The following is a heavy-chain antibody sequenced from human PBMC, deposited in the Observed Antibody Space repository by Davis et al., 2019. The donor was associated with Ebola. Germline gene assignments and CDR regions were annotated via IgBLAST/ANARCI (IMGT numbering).Heavy chain of an antibody. CDR3: ARHSKGYCRDSTCYSDY. CDR2: IYPGDSGT. V-gene: IGHV5-51*01. J-gene: IGHJ4*02. Sequence: PGGSLRLSCKGSGYSFTNYWIAWVRQMPGKGLEWMGIIYPGDSGTTYSPSFQGQVIISADRSISTAYLQWNSLKASDTAVYYCARHSKGYCRDSTCYSDYWGQGTLVTVSS. D-gene: IGHD2-15*01. CDR1: GYSFTNYW.